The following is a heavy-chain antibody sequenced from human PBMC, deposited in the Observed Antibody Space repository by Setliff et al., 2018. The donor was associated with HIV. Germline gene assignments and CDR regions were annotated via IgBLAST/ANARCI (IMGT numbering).Heavy chain of an antibody. CDR2: INPNSGDT. CDR1: GYTFTGYY. D-gene: IGHD6-13*01. CDR3: ASGEYSSSWSFRRKNNWFDP. Sequence: ASVKVSCKASGYTFTGYYMHWVRQAPGQGLEWMGRINPNSGDTDYSQKFQGRVTMTRDTSISTAYMELSRLRSDDTAVYYCASGEYSSSWSFRRKNNWFDPWGQGTLVTVSS. J-gene: IGHJ5*02. V-gene: IGHV1-2*06.